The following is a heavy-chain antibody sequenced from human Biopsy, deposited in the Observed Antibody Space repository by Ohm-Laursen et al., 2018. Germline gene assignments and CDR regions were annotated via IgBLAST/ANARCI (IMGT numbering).Heavy chain of an antibody. CDR1: GFTFSDYW. CDR2: INGDGTNT. Sequence: SLRLSCSASGFTFSDYWMNWVRQAPGRGLVWVSRINGDGTNTNYADSVKGRFTISRDNAKNTLYLQMNSLRAEDTAVYYCARDNWLGHWGQGILVTVSA. CDR3: ARDNWLGH. J-gene: IGHJ4*02. V-gene: IGHV3-74*01. D-gene: IGHD6-19*01.